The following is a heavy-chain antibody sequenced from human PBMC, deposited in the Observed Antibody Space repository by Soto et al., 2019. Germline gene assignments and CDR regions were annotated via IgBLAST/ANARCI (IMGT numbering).Heavy chain of an antibody. CDR3: ARYIVVVTAIPVDY. CDR1: GYTFTSYS. J-gene: IGHJ4*02. CDR2: INAGNGNT. V-gene: IGHV1-3*01. D-gene: IGHD2-21*02. Sequence: GASVKVSCKASGYTFTSYSMHWVRHAPGQRLEWMGWINAGNGNTKYSQKFQGRVTITGDTSASTAYMELSSLRSEDTAVYYCARYIVVVTAIPVDYWGQGTLVTVSS.